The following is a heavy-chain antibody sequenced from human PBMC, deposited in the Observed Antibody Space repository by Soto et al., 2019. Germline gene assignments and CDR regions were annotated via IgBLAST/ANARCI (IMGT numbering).Heavy chain of an antibody. CDR1: GGTFSSYT. CDR2: IIPILGIA. CDR3: ARRDSSSSPYFVY. Sequence: SVKVSCKASGGTFSSYTISWVRQAPGQGLEWMGRIIPILGIANYAQKFQGRVTITADKSTSTAYMELSSLRSEDTAVYYCARRDSSSSPYFVYWGQGTLVTVSS. V-gene: IGHV1-69*02. J-gene: IGHJ4*02. D-gene: IGHD6-6*01.